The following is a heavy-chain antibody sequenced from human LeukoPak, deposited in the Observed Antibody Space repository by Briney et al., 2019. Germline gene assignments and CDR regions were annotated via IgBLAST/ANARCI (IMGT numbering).Heavy chain of an antibody. CDR2: ISGSGGST. J-gene: IGHJ5*02. CDR1: GFTFSSYA. CDR3: AKDRAPDSSGWYDWFDP. V-gene: IGHV3-23*01. D-gene: IGHD6-19*01. Sequence: GGSLRLSCAAPGFTFSSYAMSWVRQAPGKGLEWVSAISGSGGSTYYADSVKGRFTISRDNSKNTLYLQMNSLRAEDTAVYYCAKDRAPDSSGWYDWFDPWGQGTLVTVSS.